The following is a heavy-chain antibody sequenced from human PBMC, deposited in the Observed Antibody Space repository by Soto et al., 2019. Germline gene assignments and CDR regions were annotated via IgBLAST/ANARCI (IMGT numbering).Heavy chain of an antibody. CDR2: MNPNSGNT. CDR3: ARGQYYDFWSGYYVNNWFDP. V-gene: IGHV1-8*01. D-gene: IGHD3-3*01. J-gene: IGHJ5*02. Sequence: GASVKVSCKASGYTFTSYDINWVRQATGQGLEWMGWMNPNSGNTGYAQKFQGRVTMTRNTSISTAYMELSSLRPEDTAVYYCARGQYYDFWSGYYVNNWFDPWGQGTLVTVSS. CDR1: GYTFTSYD.